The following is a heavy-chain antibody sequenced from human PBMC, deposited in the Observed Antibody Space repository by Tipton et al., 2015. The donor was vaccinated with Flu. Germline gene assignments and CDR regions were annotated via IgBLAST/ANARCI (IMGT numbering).Heavy chain of an antibody. J-gene: IGHJ4*01. Sequence: TLSLTCTVSGGSISSYYWSWIRQPPGKGLEWIGYIYYSGSTNYNPSLKSRVTISVDTSKNQFSLKLSSVTAADTAVYYCARAVSGGYAVAASDYWGHGTLVTVSS. CDR2: IYYSGST. CDR1: GGSISSYY. D-gene: IGHD2-15*01. CDR3: ARAVSGGYAVAASDY. V-gene: IGHV4-59*08.